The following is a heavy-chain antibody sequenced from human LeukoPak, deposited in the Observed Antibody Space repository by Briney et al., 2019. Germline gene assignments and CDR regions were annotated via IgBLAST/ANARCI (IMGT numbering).Heavy chain of an antibody. CDR2: ISYSGHST. J-gene: IGHJ4*02. CDR3: AKKGYYDGSGYYMYYFDH. CDR1: GFTFSSYA. D-gene: IGHD3-22*01. Sequence: GGSLRLSCAASGFTFSSYAMSWVRQAPGKGLEWVSGISYSGHSTYYADSVKGRFTVSRDNPRNTLYLQMNSLRAEDTAVYYCAKKGYYDGSGYYMYYFDHWGQGTLVTVSS. V-gene: IGHV3-23*01.